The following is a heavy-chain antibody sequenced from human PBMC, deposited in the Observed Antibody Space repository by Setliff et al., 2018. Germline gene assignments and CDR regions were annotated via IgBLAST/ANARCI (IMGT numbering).Heavy chain of an antibody. CDR2: IYYSGST. CDR3: ARHHRGVIISWFDP. CDR1: GDSISSSNW. D-gene: IGHD3-10*01. V-gene: IGHV4-4*02. J-gene: IGHJ5*02. Sequence: SETLSLTCAVSGDSISSSNWWNWVRQPPGKGLEWIGSIYYSGSTYYNPSLKSRVTISVDTSKNQFSLKLSSVTAADTAVYYCARHHRGVIISWFDPWGQGTLVTVSS.